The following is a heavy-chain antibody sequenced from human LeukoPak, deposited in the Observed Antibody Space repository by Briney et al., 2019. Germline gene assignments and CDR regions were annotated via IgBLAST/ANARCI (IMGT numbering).Heavy chain of an antibody. CDR3: ARGEDYDILTGYYTVLSDAFDI. CDR2: IYTSGST. CDR1: GGSISSGSYY. V-gene: IGHV4-61*02. J-gene: IGHJ3*02. Sequence: SETLSLTCTVSGGSISSGSYYWSWIRQPAGKGLEWIGRIYTSGSTNYNPSLKSRVTISVDTSKNQFSLKLSSVTAADTAVYYCARGEDYDILTGYYTVLSDAFDIWGQGTMVTVSS. D-gene: IGHD3-9*01.